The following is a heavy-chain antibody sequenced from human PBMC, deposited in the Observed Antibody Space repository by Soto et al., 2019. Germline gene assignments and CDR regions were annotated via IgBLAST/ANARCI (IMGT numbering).Heavy chain of an antibody. J-gene: IGHJ5*02. CDR2: MNPNSGNT. CDR3: ARGIWSSRMTTAFNWFDP. Sequence: GASVKVSCKASGDTFTSYDINWVRQATGQGLEWMGWMNPNSGNTGYAQKFQGRVTMTRNTSISTAYMELSSLRSEDTAVYYCARGIWSSRMTTAFNWFDPWGQGTLVTVSS. CDR1: GDTFTSYD. V-gene: IGHV1-8*01. D-gene: IGHD4-4*01.